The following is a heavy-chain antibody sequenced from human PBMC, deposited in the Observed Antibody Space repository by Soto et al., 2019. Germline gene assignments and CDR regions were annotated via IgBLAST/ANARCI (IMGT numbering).Heavy chain of an antibody. CDR3: ARKLAATQTMDYYYYGMDV. J-gene: IGHJ6*02. CDR1: GFTFSSYA. D-gene: IGHD6-6*01. V-gene: IGHV3-23*01. CDR2: ISGSGGST. Sequence: GGSLRLSCAASGFTFSSYAMSWVRQAPGKGLEWVSAISGSGGSTYYADSVKGRFTISRDNSKNTLYLQMNSLRAEDTAVYYCARKLAATQTMDYYYYGMDVWGQGNTATVSS.